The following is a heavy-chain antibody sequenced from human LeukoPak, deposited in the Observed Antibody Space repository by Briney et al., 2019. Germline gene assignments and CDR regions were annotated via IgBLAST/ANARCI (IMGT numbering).Heavy chain of an antibody. Sequence: SETLSLTCSVSVASISSSSYYWGWVRQPPGKGLEWIGSIFYSGSTYHNPSLKSRVTISVDTSKNQFSLKVSSVTAADTAVYYCARQVRARATVDYWGQGTLVTVSS. CDR2: IFYSGST. D-gene: IGHD6-6*01. J-gene: IGHJ4*02. V-gene: IGHV4-39*01. CDR1: VASISSSSYY. CDR3: ARQVRARATVDY.